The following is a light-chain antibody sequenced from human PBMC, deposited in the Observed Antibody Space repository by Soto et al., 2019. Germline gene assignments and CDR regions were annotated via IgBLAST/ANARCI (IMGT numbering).Light chain of an antibody. CDR1: QGISSW. CDR3: QQYDSFSVT. J-gene: IGKJ5*01. CDR2: KAS. Sequence: DIQITQSSSTLSASVGDRGTIICRARQGISSWLAWYQQRPGKAPKLLIYKASSLESGVPSRFSGSGSGTEFRLTISTMQPDDFATYYCQQYDSFSVTFGQGTRLEI. V-gene: IGKV1-5*03.